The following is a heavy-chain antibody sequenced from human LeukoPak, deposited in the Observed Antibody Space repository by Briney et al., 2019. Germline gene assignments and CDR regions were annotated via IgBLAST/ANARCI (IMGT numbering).Heavy chain of an antibody. V-gene: IGHV3-7*01. D-gene: IGHD2-8*01. CDR3: ARRTNHLAFDY. CDR2: IKEDGSEK. J-gene: IGHJ4*02. Sequence: GGSLRLSCAASGFTFSSSWMSWVRQAPGKGLEWVANIKEDGSEKFYVDSVKGRFTISRDNAKNSLFLQMNGLRAGDTAVYYCARRTNHLAFDYWGLGTLVTVSS. CDR1: GFTFSSSW.